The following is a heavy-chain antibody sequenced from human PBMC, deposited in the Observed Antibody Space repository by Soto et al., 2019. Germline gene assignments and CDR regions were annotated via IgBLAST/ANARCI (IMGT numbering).Heavy chain of an antibody. CDR2: IKSTVAGGTT. CDR3: STHSTTAGEEVDAYYFDY. Sequence: EVQLVESGGGLVKPGGSLTLSCVASGFTFTNAYMNWVRQAPGKGLEWVARIKSTVAGGTTDYAAPVKGTFTISRDDSKKPQFLQMNGLETEDTAVYYCSTHSTTAGEEVDAYYFDYWGQGSLVTVSP. CDR1: GFTFTNAY. J-gene: IGHJ4*02. D-gene: IGHD2-15*01. V-gene: IGHV3-15*07.